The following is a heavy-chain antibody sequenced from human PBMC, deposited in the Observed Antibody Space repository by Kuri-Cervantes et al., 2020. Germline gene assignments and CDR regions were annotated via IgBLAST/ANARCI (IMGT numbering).Heavy chain of an antibody. J-gene: IGHJ4*02. CDR1: GFTFSGSA. V-gene: IGHV3-73*01. Sequence: GGSLRLSCAASGFTFSGSAMHWVHQASGKGLEWVGRIRSKRYSYATEYGESVKGRFTISRDDSKSIAYLQMNSLKTEDTAVYYCTRGNGVIDYWGQGTPVTVSS. D-gene: IGHD3-10*01. CDR3: TRGNGVIDY. CDR2: IRSKRYSYAT.